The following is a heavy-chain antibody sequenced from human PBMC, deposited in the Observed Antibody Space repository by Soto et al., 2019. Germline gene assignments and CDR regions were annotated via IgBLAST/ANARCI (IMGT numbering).Heavy chain of an antibody. D-gene: IGHD3-9*01. CDR3: ARGITIFSGLDY. J-gene: IGHJ4*02. CDR1: GYTFTEYY. V-gene: IGHV1-2*04. Sequence: VASVKGACKASGYTFTEYYIHWVRQAPGQGLEWMGWINPNSGGTNYAQKFQGWVSMTRDTSINTAYMELSRLKSDDTAVYYCARGITIFSGLDYWGQGTLVTVSS. CDR2: INPNSGGT.